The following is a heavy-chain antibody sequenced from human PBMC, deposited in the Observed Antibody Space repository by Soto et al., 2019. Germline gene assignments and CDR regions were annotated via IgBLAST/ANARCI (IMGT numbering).Heavy chain of an antibody. Sequence: SVKVSCKASGGTFSSYAISWVRQAPGQGLEWMGGIIPIFGTANYAQKFQGRVTITADESTSTAYMELSSLRSEDTAVYYCARAKNAVPGSLEYFFDYWGQGTLVTVSS. CDR2: IIPIFGTA. J-gene: IGHJ4*02. V-gene: IGHV1-69*13. CDR1: GGTFSSYA. D-gene: IGHD6-19*01. CDR3: ARAKNAVPGSLEYFFDY.